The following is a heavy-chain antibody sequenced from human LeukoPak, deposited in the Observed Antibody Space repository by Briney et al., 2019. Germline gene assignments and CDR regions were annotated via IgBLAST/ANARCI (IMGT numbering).Heavy chain of an antibody. D-gene: IGHD7-27*01. J-gene: IGHJ6*02. CDR1: GVPISPYY. CDR3: ARAAGAYALDV. CDR2: IYSTGST. V-gene: IGHV4-4*07. Sequence: PSETLSLTCIVSGVPISPYYWRWLRQPPGKELEGMGRIYSTGSTNDNPSFKSRVTMSVNTSKNQFSLKVSSVTAADTAVYYCARAAGAYALDVWGQGITVTVSS.